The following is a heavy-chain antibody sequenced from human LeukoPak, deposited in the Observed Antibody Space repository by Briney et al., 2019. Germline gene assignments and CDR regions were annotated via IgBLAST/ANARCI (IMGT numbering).Heavy chain of an antibody. J-gene: IGHJ4*02. CDR2: IIPIFGTA. CDR3: AREVVKGASRGIFDY. Sequence: ASVKVSCKAPGGTFSSYAISWVRQAPGQWLEWMGGIIPIFGTANYAQKFQGRVTITTDESTSTAYMELSSLRSEDTAVYYCAREVVKGASRGIFDYWGQGTLVTVSS. V-gene: IGHV1-69*05. D-gene: IGHD1-26*01. CDR1: GGTFSSYA.